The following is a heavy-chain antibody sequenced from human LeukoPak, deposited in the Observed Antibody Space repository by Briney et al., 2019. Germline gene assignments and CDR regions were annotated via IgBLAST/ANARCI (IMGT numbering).Heavy chain of an antibody. CDR3: ASGPSIAAAGQFDY. CDR1: GGSISSGGYS. D-gene: IGHD6-13*01. Sequence: SETLSLTCAVSGGSISSGGYSWSWIRQPPGKGLEWIGYIYHSGSTYYNPSLKSRVTISVDRSKNQFSLKLSSVTAADTAVYYCASGPSIAAAGQFDYWGQGTLVTVSS. V-gene: IGHV4-30-2*01. J-gene: IGHJ4*02. CDR2: IYHSGST.